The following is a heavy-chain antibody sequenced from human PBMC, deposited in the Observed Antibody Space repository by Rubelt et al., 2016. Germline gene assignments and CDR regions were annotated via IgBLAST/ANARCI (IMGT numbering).Heavy chain of an antibody. D-gene: IGHD6-6*01. CDR1: GGSISSYY. CDR3: ARQRQLVRFDY. CDR2: IYYSGCT. V-gene: IGHV4-59*08. Sequence: QVQLQESGPGLVKPSETLSLTCTVSGGSISSYYWSWIRQPPGKGLEWIGYIYYSGCTNYNPSLKSWVTIAVDTSRNQFSLELSSVTAADAAVYYVARQRQLVRFDYWGQGTLVTVAS. J-gene: IGHJ4*02.